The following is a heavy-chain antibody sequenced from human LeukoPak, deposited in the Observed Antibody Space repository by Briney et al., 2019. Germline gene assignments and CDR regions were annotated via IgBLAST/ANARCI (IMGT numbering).Heavy chain of an antibody. CDR2: ISGSGDST. Sequence: GGSLRLSCAASGFTFSNDWMHWVRQAPGKGLEWVAAISGSGDSTYYADSVKGRFTISRDNSKNTLYLQMNSLRAEDTAVYYCAKEITMIVVVSDWGQGTLVTVSS. D-gene: IGHD3-22*01. CDR3: AKEITMIVVVSD. V-gene: IGHV3-23*01. CDR1: GFTFSNDW. J-gene: IGHJ4*02.